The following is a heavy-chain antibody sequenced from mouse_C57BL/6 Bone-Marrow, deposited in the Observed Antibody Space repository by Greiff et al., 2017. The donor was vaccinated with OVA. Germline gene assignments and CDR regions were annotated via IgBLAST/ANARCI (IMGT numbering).Heavy chain of an antibody. D-gene: IGHD2-3*01. CDR1: GFTFSDYG. J-gene: IGHJ4*01. CDR2: ISSGSSTI. Sequence: EVHLVESGGGLVKPGGSLKLSCAASGFTFSDYGMHWVRQAPEKGLEWVAYISSGSSTIYYADTVKGRFTISRDNAKNTLFLQMTSLRSEDTAMYYCARRWLLRAMDYWGQGTSVTVSS. CDR3: ARRWLLRAMDY. V-gene: IGHV5-17*01.